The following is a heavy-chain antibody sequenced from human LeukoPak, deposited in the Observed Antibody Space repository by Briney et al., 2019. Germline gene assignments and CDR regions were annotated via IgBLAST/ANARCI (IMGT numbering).Heavy chain of an antibody. CDR2: IYSGGST. CDR3: ARGGRFGELDDAFDI. J-gene: IGHJ3*02. V-gene: IGHV3-53*01. Sequence: GGSLRLSCAASGFTVSSNYMSWVRQAPGKGLEWVSVIYSGGSTYYAGSVKGRFTISRDNSKNTLYLQMNSLRAEDTAVYYCARGGRFGELDDAFDIWGQGTMVTVSS. D-gene: IGHD3-10*01. CDR1: GFTVSSNY.